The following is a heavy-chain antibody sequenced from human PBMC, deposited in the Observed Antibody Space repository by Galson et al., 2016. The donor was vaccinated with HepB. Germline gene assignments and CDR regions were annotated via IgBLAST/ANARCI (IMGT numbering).Heavy chain of an antibody. CDR1: GESFSGYY. J-gene: IGHJ4*02. V-gene: IGHV4-34*01. Sequence: SETLSLTCAVYGESFSGYYWNWIRQPPGKGLEWIGEINRSGSTNYNPSLKSRVTISVDTAKNRFSLRLSSVTAADTAMYYCASGGYTSGWRRNIPAYWGQGTRVTVSS. CDR2: INRSGST. CDR3: ASGGYTSGWRRNIPAY. D-gene: IGHD6-19*01.